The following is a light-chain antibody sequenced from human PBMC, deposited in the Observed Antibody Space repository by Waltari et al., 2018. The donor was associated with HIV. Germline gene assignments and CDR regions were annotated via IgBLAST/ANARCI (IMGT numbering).Light chain of an antibody. CDR1: QGIAHW. CDR3: QQTNSFPIT. CDR2: GAS. J-gene: IGKJ5*01. Sequence: DIQMTQFPSSVSASVGDRVTMACRATQGIAHWVAWYQQKPGKAPKLLILGASLLHGAVPSRFCGRGSGTFFTLTITSLQPEDFATYFCQQTNSFPITFGHGTRLDSK. V-gene: IGKV1D-12*01.